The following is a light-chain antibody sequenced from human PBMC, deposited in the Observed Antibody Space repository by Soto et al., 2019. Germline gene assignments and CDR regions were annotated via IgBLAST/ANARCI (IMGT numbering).Light chain of an antibody. CDR3: QQSYSTPL. CDR2: AAS. J-gene: IGKJ4*01. CDR1: QSISSY. V-gene: IGKV1-39*01. Sequence: DIQMTQSPSSLSASVGDRVTITCRASQSISSYLNWYQQNPGKAPKLLIYAASSLQSGVTSRFSGSGSGTDFTLTSSSLQPEDVATYYCQQSYSTPLFGGGTKVEIK.